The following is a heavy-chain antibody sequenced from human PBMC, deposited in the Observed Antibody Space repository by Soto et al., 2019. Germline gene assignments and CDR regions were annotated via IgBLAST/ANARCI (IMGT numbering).Heavy chain of an antibody. Sequence: SETLSLTCTVSGGSISSSSYYWGWIRQPPGKGLEWIEYIYYSGSTNYNPSLKSRVTISVDTSKNQFSLKLSSVTAADTAVYYCARVHLEDVWGSYRYTYFDYWGQGTLVTVSS. CDR2: IYYSGST. CDR3: ARVHLEDVWGSYRYTYFDY. J-gene: IGHJ4*02. V-gene: IGHV4-61*05. D-gene: IGHD3-16*02. CDR1: GGSISSSSYY.